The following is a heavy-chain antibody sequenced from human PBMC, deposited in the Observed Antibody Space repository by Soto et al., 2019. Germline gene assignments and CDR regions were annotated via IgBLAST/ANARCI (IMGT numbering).Heavy chain of an antibody. CDR3: ARSTFFHGSGSYFGWFDL. CDR1: GGSISSGGFS. V-gene: IGHV4-30-2*06. Sequence: QLQLQESGSGLVKPSQTLSLTCAVSGGSISSGGFSWSWIRQSPGKGLEWIGYIYHAGSTFYNPSLKSRVTMSVDRFKIQFSLKLHAVSSAVKAVYYCARSTFFHGSGSYFGWFDLWGQGTLVTVSS. D-gene: IGHD3-10*01. J-gene: IGHJ5*02. CDR2: IYHAGST.